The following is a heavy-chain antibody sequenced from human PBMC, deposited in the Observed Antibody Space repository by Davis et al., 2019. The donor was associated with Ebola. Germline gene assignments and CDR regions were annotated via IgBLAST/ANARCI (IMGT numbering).Heavy chain of an antibody. D-gene: IGHD2-15*01. CDR1: GFTFSSYG. J-gene: IGHJ3*02. CDR3: AKDLPLVVVAATSAFDI. V-gene: IGHV3-30*18. Sequence: PGGSLRLSCAASGFTFSSYGMHWVRQAPGKGLEWVAVISYDGSNKYYADSVKGRFTISRDNSKNTLYLQMNSLRAEDTAVYYWAKDLPLVVVAATSAFDIWGQGTMVTGSS. CDR2: ISYDGSNK.